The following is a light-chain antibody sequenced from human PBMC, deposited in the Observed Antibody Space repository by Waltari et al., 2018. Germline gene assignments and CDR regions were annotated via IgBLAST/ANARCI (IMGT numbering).Light chain of an antibody. CDR1: SLRTYF. Sequence: SSDLTQDPAVSVALGQTVRITCPGDSLRTYFASWYQQRPGEAPRLVIYDKDNRPSGIPVRFSGSSSGHTSSLTITGAQADDEADYYCSSRDTSGDHVVFGGGTKLTVL. CDR2: DKD. J-gene: IGLJ2*01. CDR3: SSRDTSGDHVV. V-gene: IGLV3-19*01.